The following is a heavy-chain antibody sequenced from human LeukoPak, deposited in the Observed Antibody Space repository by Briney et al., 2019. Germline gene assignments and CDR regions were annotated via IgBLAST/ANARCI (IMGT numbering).Heavy chain of an antibody. D-gene: IGHD3-16*02. J-gene: IGHJ6*03. V-gene: IGHV3-30*04. Sequence: GGSLRLSCAASGFTFSSYAMSWVRQAPGKGLEWVAVISYDGSNKYYADSVKGRFTISRDNSKNTLYLQMNSLRAEDTAVYYCARDAGVISYMDVWGKGTTVTVSS. CDR3: ARDAGVISYMDV. CDR2: ISYDGSNK. CDR1: GFTFSSYA.